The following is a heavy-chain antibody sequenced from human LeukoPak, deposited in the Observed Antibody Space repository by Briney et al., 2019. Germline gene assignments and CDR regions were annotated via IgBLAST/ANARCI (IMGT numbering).Heavy chain of an antibody. CDR2: ISGSGGST. V-gene: IGHV3-23*01. Sequence: GGSLRLSCAASGFTFGNYGMSWVRQAPGKGLEWVSAISGSGGSTYYADSVKGRFTISRDNSKNTLYLQMNSLRAEDTAVYYCARDNSVRDEAWWFNPWGQGTLVTVSS. J-gene: IGHJ5*02. CDR1: GFTFGNYG. CDR3: ARDNSVRDEAWWFNP. D-gene: IGHD5-24*01.